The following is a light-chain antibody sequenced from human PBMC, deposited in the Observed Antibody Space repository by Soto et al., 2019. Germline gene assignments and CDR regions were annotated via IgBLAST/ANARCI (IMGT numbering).Light chain of an antibody. V-gene: IGLV1-40*01. Sequence: QPVLTQPPSVSGAPGQRVTISCTGSSSNIGAGYDVHWYQQLPGTAPKLLIYGNNNRPSGVPDRFSGSKSGTSASLAITGLQADDEADYYCQSYDSSLSGLFGGGTKLTVL. CDR2: GNN. J-gene: IGLJ2*01. CDR1: SSNIGAGYD. CDR3: QSYDSSLSGL.